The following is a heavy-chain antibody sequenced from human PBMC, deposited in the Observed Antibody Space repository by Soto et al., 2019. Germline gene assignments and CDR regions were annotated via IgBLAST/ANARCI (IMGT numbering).Heavy chain of an antibody. CDR3: ARGGSSSWPYYYGMDV. CDR1: GYTFTSYY. V-gene: IGHV1-46*01. J-gene: IGHJ6*02. CDR2: INPSGGST. D-gene: IGHD6-13*01. Sequence: VKVSCKASGYTFTSYYTHWVRQAPGQGLEWMGTINPSGGSTSYVQKFQGRVTMTRDTSTSTVYMELSSLRSEDTAVYYCARGGSSSWPYYYGMDVWGQGTTVTVSS.